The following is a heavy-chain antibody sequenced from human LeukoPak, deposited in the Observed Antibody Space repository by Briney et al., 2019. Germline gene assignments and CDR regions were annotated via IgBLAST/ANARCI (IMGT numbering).Heavy chain of an antibody. CDR2: IYYSGST. J-gene: IGHJ4*02. D-gene: IGHD3-22*01. Sequence: SETLSLTCTVSGGSISGYYWGWIRQPPGKGLEWIGSIYYSGSTYYNPSLKSRVTISVDTSKNQFFLKLSSVTAADTAVYYCARGDSPFDYWGQGTLVTVSS. V-gene: IGHV4-39*01. CDR1: GGSISGYY. CDR3: ARGDSPFDY.